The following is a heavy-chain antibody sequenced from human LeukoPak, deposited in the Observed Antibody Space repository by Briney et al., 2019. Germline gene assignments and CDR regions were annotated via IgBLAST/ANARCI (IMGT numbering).Heavy chain of an antibody. Sequence: ASAKVSCKASGYTFTSYDINWVRQATGQGLEWMGWMNPNSGNTGYAQKFQGRVTMTRSTSISTAYMELSSLRSEDTAVYYCARGPMYYDSSGYHYYFDYWGQGTLVTVSS. CDR2: MNPNSGNT. J-gene: IGHJ4*02. D-gene: IGHD3-22*01. CDR1: GYTFTSYD. V-gene: IGHV1-8*01. CDR3: ARGPMYYDSSGYHYYFDY.